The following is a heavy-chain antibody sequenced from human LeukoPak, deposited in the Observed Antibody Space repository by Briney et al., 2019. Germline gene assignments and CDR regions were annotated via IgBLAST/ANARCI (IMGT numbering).Heavy chain of an antibody. CDR2: IIPIFGTA. Sequence: SVKVSCKASGGTFSSYATSWVRQAPGQGLEWMGRIIPIFGTANYAQKFQGRVTITTDESTSTAYMELSSLRSEDTAVYYCATYYYDSSGYYYTFDYWGQGTLVTVSS. J-gene: IGHJ4*02. CDR3: ATYYYDSSGYYYTFDY. CDR1: GGTFSSYA. V-gene: IGHV1-69*05. D-gene: IGHD3-22*01.